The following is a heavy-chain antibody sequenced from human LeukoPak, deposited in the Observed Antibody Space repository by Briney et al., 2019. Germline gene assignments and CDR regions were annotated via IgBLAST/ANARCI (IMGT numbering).Heavy chain of an antibody. D-gene: IGHD3-10*01. CDR3: ARRIRGAPTDY. CDR2: MNPNSGNT. V-gene: IGHV1-8*01. Sequence: GASVKVSCKASGYTFTTSDLNWVRQAAGQGLEWMGWMNPNSGNTGYAQKFQGRVTMARNISITTAYMELSNLTSEDTAVYYCARRIRGAPTDYWGQGTLVTVSS. CDR1: GYTFTTSD. J-gene: IGHJ4*02.